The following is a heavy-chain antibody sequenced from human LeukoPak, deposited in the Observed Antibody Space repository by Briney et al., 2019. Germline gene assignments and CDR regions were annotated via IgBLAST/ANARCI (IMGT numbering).Heavy chain of an antibody. V-gene: IGHV3-23*01. J-gene: IGHJ5*02. D-gene: IGHD1-14*01. CDR3: AKGSGINHYHWIDP. Sequence: GGSLRLSCAASEFTFSNYAMNWVRQAPGKGLEWVSGISGGGGSTYYADSVKGRFTISRDNSKNTLYLQMDSLRPEDTALYYCAKGSGINHYHWIDPWGQGTLVTVSS. CDR2: ISGGGGST. CDR1: EFTFSNYA.